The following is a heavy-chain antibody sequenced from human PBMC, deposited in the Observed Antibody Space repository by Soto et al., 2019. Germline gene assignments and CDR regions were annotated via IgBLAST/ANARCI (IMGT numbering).Heavy chain of an antibody. CDR2: IGVYANT. Sequence: EVELLESGGDLVQPGGSLRLSCAASGFTFSSYDMNWVRQAPGKGLEWVSAIGVYANTYYADSVKGRFTISRDDSRNTVHLQLNSLRLADTAVYYCAKDSTVGPPGDYSDSWCQGTLVTVSS. J-gene: IGHJ4*02. D-gene: IGHD1-26*01. V-gene: IGHV3-23*01. CDR1: GFTFSSYD. CDR3: AKDSTVGPPGDYSDS.